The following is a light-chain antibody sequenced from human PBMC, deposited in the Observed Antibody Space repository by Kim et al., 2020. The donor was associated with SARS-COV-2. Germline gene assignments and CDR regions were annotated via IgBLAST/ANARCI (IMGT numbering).Light chain of an antibody. J-gene: IGLJ1*01. CDR1: SSNSGAGYD. CDR2: DNS. V-gene: IGLV1-40*01. CDR3: QSYDSSLSALYV. Sequence: VTHSCTGSSSNSGAGYDVHWYQQLPGTAPKLLIYDNSSRPSGVPDRFSGSKSGTSASLAITGLQAEDEADYYCQSYDSSLSALYVFGTGTKVTVL.